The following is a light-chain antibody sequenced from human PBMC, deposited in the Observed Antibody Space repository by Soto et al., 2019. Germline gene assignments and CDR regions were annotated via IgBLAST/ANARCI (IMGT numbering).Light chain of an antibody. V-gene: IGKV3-11*01. Sequence: EIVLTQSPATLSLSPGERATLSCRASQSVNSSLAWYQQKHGQAPRLLMYDVTTRAPGIPARFSGSGSGTDFTLTISSLEPEDFAIYYCQHRSDWPKFTFGPGTKVDIK. J-gene: IGKJ3*01. CDR2: DVT. CDR1: QSVNSS. CDR3: QHRSDWPKFT.